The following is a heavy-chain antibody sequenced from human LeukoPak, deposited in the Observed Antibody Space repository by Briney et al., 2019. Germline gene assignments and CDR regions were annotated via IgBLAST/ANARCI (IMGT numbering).Heavy chain of an antibody. CDR1: GASISDYW. D-gene: IGHD2-15*01. CDR2: VYADADRDS. CDR3: ARAPSGCCGTCPFVS. Sequence: SETLSLTCTVPGASISDYWWSWIRQPAGKGLEWIGRVYADADRDSNYNPSLRSRVTVSVDTSTNQFSLKLISVTAADTAVYYCARAPSGCCGTCPFVSWGEGTLVSVSS. V-gene: IGHV4-4*07. J-gene: IGHJ4*02.